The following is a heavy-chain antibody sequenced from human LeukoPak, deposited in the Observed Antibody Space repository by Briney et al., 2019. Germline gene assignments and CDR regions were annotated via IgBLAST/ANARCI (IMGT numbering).Heavy chain of an antibody. J-gene: IGHJ6*02. CDR2: ISGSGGST. V-gene: IGHV3-23*01. D-gene: IGHD3-22*01. Sequence: GRSLRLSCAASGFTFSSYAMSWVRQAPGKGLEWVSAISGSGGSTYYADSVKGRFTISRDNSKNTLYLQMNSLRAEDTAVYYCAKEFGHYDSSGYYYYYYGMDVWGQGTTVTVSS. CDR1: GFTFSSYA. CDR3: AKEFGHYDSSGYYYYYYGMDV.